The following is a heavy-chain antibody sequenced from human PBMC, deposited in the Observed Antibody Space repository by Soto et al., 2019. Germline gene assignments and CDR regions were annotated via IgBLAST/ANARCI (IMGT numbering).Heavy chain of an antibody. CDR3: ARNYGSGYRAFDS. D-gene: IGHD3-10*01. J-gene: IGHJ4*02. CDR2: VNPILSMS. CDR1: GDTFNFYS. V-gene: IGHV1-69*02. Sequence: QVQLVQSGAEVKSAGSSVKVSCKASGDTFNFYSINWVRQAPGLGLEWVGRVNPILSMSSYAQRFQGRVTMSADKATGTAYMELRGLRSEDTAIYYCARNYGSGYRAFDSWGQGALVTVSS.